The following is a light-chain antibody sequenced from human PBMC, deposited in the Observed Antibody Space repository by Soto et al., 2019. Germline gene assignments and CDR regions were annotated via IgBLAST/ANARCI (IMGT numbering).Light chain of an antibody. CDR3: QQRSNWLT. CDR1: QSLRSS. Sequence: VMTQSPATLSVSPGERATLSCRASQSLRSSLAWYQQKPGQAPRLLIYDASNRATGIPARFSGSGSGTDFTLTISSLEPEDFAVYYCQQRSNWLTFGQGTRLEI. V-gene: IGKV3-11*01. J-gene: IGKJ5*01. CDR2: DAS.